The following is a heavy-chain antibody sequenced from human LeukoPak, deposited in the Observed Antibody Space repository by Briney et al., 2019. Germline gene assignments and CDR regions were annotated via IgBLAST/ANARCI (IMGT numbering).Heavy chain of an antibody. CDR1: GGSISSGSYY. D-gene: IGHD5-24*01. CDR3: ARAPRWLQFDY. V-gene: IGHV4-61*02. Sequence: SETLSLTCTVSGGSISSGSYYWSWIRQPAGKGLEWIGRIYTSGSTIYNPSLKSRVTISVDTSKNQFSLKLSSVTAADTAVYYCARAPRWLQFDYWGQGTLVTVSS. CDR2: IYTSGST. J-gene: IGHJ4*02.